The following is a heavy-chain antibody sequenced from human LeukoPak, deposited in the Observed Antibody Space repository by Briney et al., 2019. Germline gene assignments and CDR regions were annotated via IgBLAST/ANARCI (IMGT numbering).Heavy chain of an antibody. Sequence: ASVKVSCKASGYTFTSYYIHWVRQAPGQGLEWMGIINPFGGDTTYAQRFQGRVTLTSDTSTTTVDVELTSLRSEDTAVYYCARDGRYTSGRSFDYWGQGTLVTVSS. CDR3: ARDGRYTSGRSFDY. D-gene: IGHD6-19*01. CDR1: GYTFTSYY. CDR2: INPFGGDT. V-gene: IGHV1-46*01. J-gene: IGHJ4*02.